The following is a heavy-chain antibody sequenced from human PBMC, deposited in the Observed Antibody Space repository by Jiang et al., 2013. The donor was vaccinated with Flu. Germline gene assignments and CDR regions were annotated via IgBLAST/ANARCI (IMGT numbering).Heavy chain of an antibody. V-gene: IGHV4-59*08. CDR3: AGGVAFDIFDY. D-gene: IGHD2-15*01. CDR2: IYYTGST. J-gene: IGHJ4*02. CDR1: GGSITNYY. Sequence: GPGLVKTSETLSVTCTVSGGSITNYYWTWIRQTPVRGLEWIGNIYYTGSTNYNPSFKSRLTMSVDTSRSQFSLTLTSVTAADTAVYFCAGGVAFDIFDYWGQGTLGIVSS.